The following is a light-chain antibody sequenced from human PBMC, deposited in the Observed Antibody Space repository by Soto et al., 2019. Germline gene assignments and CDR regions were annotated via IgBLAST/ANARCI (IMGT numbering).Light chain of an antibody. J-gene: IGLJ3*02. CDR2: GVT. CDR3: SSYAGSNNWV. Sequence: QSVLTQPPSASGSPGQSVTISCTGTSSDVGGYFYVSWYQQHPGKAPKLMIYGVTKRPSGVPDRFSGSKSGNTASLTVSGLQAEDEAEYYCSSYAGSNNWVFGGGTKLTVL. CDR1: SSDVGGYFY. V-gene: IGLV2-8*01.